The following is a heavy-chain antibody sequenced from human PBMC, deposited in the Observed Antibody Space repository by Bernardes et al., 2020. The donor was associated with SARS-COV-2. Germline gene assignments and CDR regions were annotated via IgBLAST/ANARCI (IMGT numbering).Heavy chain of an antibody. CDR2: INPNSGGT. D-gene: IGHD3-22*01. Sequence: ASLKVSCKASGYTFTGYYMHWVRHAPGQGLEWMGWINPNSGGTNYAQKFQGRVTMTRDTSISTAYMELSRLRSDDTAVYYCAIPPTNYDRYGMDVWGQGTTVTVSS. CDR3: AIPPTNYDRYGMDV. CDR1: GYTFTGYY. J-gene: IGHJ6*02. V-gene: IGHV1-2*02.